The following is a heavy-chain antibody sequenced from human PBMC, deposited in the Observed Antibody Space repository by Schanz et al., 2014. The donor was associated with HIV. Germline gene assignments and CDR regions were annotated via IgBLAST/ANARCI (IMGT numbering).Heavy chain of an antibody. D-gene: IGHD3-3*02. CDR1: GGTFSIYA. Sequence: QVQLVQSGAEVKKPGSSVKVSCKASGGTFSIYAISWVRQAPGQGLEWMGGIIPIFGTANYAQKFQGRVTIIADEYTSTADMELSSLRSADTAVYFCARAAFSSEYYYGMDVWGQGTTVTVSS. CDR3: ARAAFSSEYYYGMDV. V-gene: IGHV1-69*01. J-gene: IGHJ6*02. CDR2: IIPIFGTA.